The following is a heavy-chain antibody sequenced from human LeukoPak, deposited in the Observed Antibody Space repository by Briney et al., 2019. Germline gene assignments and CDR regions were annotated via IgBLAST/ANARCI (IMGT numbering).Heavy chain of an antibody. Sequence: SVTVSYKASGGTFISYAISWVRQAPGQGLEWMGGIIPIFGTANQEQKFQGRVTITTDESTSTAKMDRSSLRCEDTAVYYCARASYNWNPQCQCQYYYYMDGGGKGTTATAS. J-gene: IGHJ6*03. CDR3: ARASYNWNPQCQCQYYYYMDG. CDR1: GGTFISYA. CDR2: IIPIFGTA. V-gene: IGHV1-69*05. D-gene: IGHD1-20*01.